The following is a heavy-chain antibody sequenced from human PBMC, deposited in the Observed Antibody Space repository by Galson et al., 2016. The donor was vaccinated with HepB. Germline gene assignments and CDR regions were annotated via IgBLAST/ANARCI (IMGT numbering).Heavy chain of an antibody. D-gene: IGHD2-15*01. CDR3: ATRGYCSAANCWYFDL. V-gene: IGHV4-31*03. J-gene: IGHJ2*01. CDR1: GGSISSGGYY. CDR2: IYHSWST. Sequence: TLSLTCTVSGGSISSGGYYWSWIRQHPGKGLEWIGYIYHSWSTHYNPSLKSRVTISVDTAKNQFSLKLSSVTAADTAIYYCATRGYCSAANCWYFDLWGRGTPVTVSS.